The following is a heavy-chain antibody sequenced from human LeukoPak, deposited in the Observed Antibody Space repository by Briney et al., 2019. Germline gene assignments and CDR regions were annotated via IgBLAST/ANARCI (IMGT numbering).Heavy chain of an antibody. CDR3: ASGRDYYDSSGYYYYYYGMDV. V-gene: IGHV4-59*08. CDR2: IYYSGST. CDR1: GGSISSYY. D-gene: IGHD3-22*01. J-gene: IGHJ6*02. Sequence: SETLSLTCTVSGGSISSYYWSWIRQPPGKGLEWIAYIYYSGSTNYNPSLKSRVTISVDTSKNQFSLKLSSVTAADTAVYYCASGRDYYDSSGYYYYYYGMDVWGQGTTVTVSS.